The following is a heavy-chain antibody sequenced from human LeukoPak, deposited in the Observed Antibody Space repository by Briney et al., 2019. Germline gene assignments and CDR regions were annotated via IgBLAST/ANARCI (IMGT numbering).Heavy chain of an antibody. J-gene: IGHJ4*02. Sequence: ASVKVSCKVSGYTLTELSMHWVRQAPGKGLEWMGGFDPEDGETIYAQKFQGRVTMTEDTSTDTAYMELSSLRSEDTAVYYCATGEGSVGGNIFFDYWGQGTLVTVSS. CDR1: GYTLTELS. CDR2: FDPEDGET. D-gene: IGHD1-26*01. CDR3: ATGEGSVGGNIFFDY. V-gene: IGHV1-24*01.